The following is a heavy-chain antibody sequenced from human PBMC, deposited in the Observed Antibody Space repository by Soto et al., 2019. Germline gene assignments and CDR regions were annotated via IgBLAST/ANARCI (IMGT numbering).Heavy chain of an antibody. Sequence: SETLSLTCTVSGGSISSYYWSWIRQPAGKGLEWIGRIYTSGSTNYNPSLKSRVTMSVDTSKNQFSLKLSSVTAADTAVYYCAREPWYYYGSWSYYNVNWFDPWGQGTLVTVSS. CDR1: GGSISSYY. CDR2: IYTSGST. V-gene: IGHV4-4*07. D-gene: IGHD3-10*01. CDR3: AREPWYYYGSWSYYNVNWFDP. J-gene: IGHJ5*02.